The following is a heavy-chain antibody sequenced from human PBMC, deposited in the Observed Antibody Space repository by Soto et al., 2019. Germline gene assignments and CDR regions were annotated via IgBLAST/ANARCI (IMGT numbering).Heavy chain of an antibody. V-gene: IGHV1-2*02. CDR3: AKSGSVFRPSLGYFDY. CDR1: GFTFTGHY. D-gene: IGHD1-26*01. J-gene: IGHJ4*02. Sequence: SVEVSVRASGFTFTGHYIHWVRQAPGQGLEWMGWINPNSGGTSYAQKFQGRVTMTRDTSITTAYMELSRLSSDDTAVYSCAKSGSVFRPSLGYFDYWGQGTLVTVSS. CDR2: INPNSGGT.